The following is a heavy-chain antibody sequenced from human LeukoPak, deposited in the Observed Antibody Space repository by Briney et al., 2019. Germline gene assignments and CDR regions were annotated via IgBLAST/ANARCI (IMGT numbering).Heavy chain of an antibody. CDR1: GFTFYDYG. D-gene: IGHD3-10*02. J-gene: IGHJ6*04. CDR3: AELGITMIGGV. V-gene: IGHV3-48*03. CDR2: ISSSGSTI. Sequence: GGSLRLSCAASGFTFYDYGMSWVRQAPGKGLEWVSYISSSGSTIYYADSVKGRFTIYRDNAKNSLYLQMNSLRAEDTAVYYCAELGITMIGGVWGKGTTVTISS.